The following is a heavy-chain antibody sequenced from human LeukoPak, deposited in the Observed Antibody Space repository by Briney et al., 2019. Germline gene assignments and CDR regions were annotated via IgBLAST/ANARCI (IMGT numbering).Heavy chain of an antibody. V-gene: IGHV3-7*01. D-gene: IGHD1-26*01. CDR2: IKDDGSEK. J-gene: IGHJ4*02. Sequence: GGSLRLSCAGSAFTFSSYWMSWVRQAPGKGPEWVANIKDDGSEKYYLDSVKGRFTISRDNAKNTLYLQMNSLRAEDTAVYYCTRDLVGATSDFWGQGTLVTVSS. CDR1: AFTFSSYW. CDR3: TRDLVGATSDF.